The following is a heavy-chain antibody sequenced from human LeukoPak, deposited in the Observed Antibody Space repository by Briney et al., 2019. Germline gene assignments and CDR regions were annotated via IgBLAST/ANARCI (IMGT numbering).Heavy chain of an antibody. CDR2: ISAYNGNT. CDR1: GYTFTSYG. Sequence: ASVKVSCKASGYTFTSYGISWVRQAPGQGLEWMGWISAYNGNTNYAQKLQGRVTMTTDTSTSTAYMELRSLRSDDTAVYYCVREDYVWRSYRIDYWGQGTLVTVSS. CDR3: VREDYVWRSYRIDY. J-gene: IGHJ4*02. D-gene: IGHD3-16*02. V-gene: IGHV1-18*01.